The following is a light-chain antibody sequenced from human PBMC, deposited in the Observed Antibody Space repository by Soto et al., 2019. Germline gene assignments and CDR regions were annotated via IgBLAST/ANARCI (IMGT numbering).Light chain of an antibody. J-gene: IGLJ2*01. CDR1: SSDVGGYNY. CDR2: EVS. V-gene: IGLV2-14*01. Sequence: QPVLTQPASVSGSPGQSITISCTGTSSDVGGYNYVSWYQQHPGKAPKLMIYEVSNRPSGVSNRFSGSKSGNTASLTISGLQAEDEADYYCSSYTSSSTLNVVFGGGTKLNVL. CDR3: SSYTSSSTLNVV.